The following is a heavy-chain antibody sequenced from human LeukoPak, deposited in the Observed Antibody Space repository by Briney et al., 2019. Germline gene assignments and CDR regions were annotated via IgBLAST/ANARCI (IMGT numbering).Heavy chain of an antibody. D-gene: IGHD6-13*01. J-gene: IGHJ6*02. CDR1: GFTFCDYY. CDR3: ARDPKHSSSWLYYGMDV. Sequence: GGSLRLSCAASGFTFCDYYMRWIRQAPGKGLEWVSYISSSSSYTNYADSVKGRFTISRDNAKNSLYLQMNSLRAEDTAVYYCARDPKHSSSWLYYGMDVWGQGTTVTVSS. CDR2: ISSSSSYT. V-gene: IGHV3-11*05.